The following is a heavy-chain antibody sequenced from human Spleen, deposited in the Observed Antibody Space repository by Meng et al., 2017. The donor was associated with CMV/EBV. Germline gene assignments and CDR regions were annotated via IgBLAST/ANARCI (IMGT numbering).Heavy chain of an antibody. D-gene: IGHD4-11*01. CDR1: GGTFSSYA. Sequence: SVKVSCKASGGTFSSYAISWVRQAPGQGLEWMGGIIPILGIANYAQKFQGRVTITTDESTSTAYMELSSLRSEDTAVYYCARRIADYTTGFYYYGMDVWGQGTTVTVSS. V-gene: IGHV1-69*10. CDR2: IIPILGIA. J-gene: IGHJ6*02. CDR3: ARRIADYTTGFYYYGMDV.